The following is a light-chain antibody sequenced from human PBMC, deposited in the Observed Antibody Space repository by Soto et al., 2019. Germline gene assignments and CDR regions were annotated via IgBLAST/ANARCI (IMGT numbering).Light chain of an antibody. CDR2: DAS. V-gene: IGKV3-11*01. CDR1: QSVSST. CDR3: QQRSNWPWT. J-gene: IGKJ1*01. Sequence: EMVMTQSPATLSVSPGERATLSCRASQSVSSTVAWYQQKPGQAPRLLIYDASNRATGIPARFSGSGSGTDFTLTISSLEPEDFAVYYCQQRSNWPWTFGQGTKVDI.